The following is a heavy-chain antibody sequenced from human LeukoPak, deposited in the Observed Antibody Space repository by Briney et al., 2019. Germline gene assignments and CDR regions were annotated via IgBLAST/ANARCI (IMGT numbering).Heavy chain of an antibody. CDR2: IYYSGRT. Sequence: SETLSLTRSVFGDSVSRSDSYWDWIRQPPGKGLEWIGTIYYSGRTYYSPSLKSRVTMSVDPSNNQFSLNLRSVTAADTAVYYCARRRYYDGSGLEWGQGTLLSVSS. CDR1: GDSVSRSDSY. V-gene: IGHV4-39*01. J-gene: IGHJ1*01. D-gene: IGHD3-22*01. CDR3: ARRRYYDGSGLE.